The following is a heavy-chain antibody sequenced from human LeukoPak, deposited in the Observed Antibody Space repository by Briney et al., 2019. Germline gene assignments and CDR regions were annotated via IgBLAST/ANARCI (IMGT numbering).Heavy chain of an antibody. D-gene: IGHD2-2*01. CDR3: AKPYRPGYAYYYYMDV. Sequence: GGSLRLSCAASGFTFSSYAMHWVRQAPGKGLEWVAVISYDGSNKYYADSVKGRFTISRDNSKNTLYLQMNSLRAEDTAVYYCAKPYRPGYAYYYYMDVWGKGTTVTVSS. CDR2: ISYDGSNK. J-gene: IGHJ6*03. CDR1: GFTFSSYA. V-gene: IGHV3-30-3*02.